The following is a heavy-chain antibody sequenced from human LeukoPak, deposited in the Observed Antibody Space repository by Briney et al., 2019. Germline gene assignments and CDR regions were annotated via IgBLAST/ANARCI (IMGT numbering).Heavy chain of an antibody. D-gene: IGHD2-15*01. CDR3: AKACGGSCYGGYFDY. Sequence: GGSLRLSCAASGFTFSSYAMSWVRQTPGKGLEWVSAISGSGGSTYYADSVKDRFTISRDNSKNTLYLQMNSLRAEDTAVYYCAKACGGSCYGGYFDYWGQGTLVTVSS. V-gene: IGHV3-23*01. CDR2: ISGSGGST. J-gene: IGHJ4*02. CDR1: GFTFSSYA.